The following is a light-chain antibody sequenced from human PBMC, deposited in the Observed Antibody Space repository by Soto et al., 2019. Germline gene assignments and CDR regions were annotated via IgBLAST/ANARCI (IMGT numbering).Light chain of an antibody. CDR1: SSDVGGYNY. V-gene: IGLV2-14*01. CDR3: SSYTSSSTYV. Sequence: QSVLTQPACVSGSPGQSITISCTGTSSDVGGYNYVSWYQQHPSKAPKLMIYEVSNRPSGVSNRFSGSKSGNTASLTISGLQAEDEADYYCSSYTSSSTYVFGTGTKVTV. CDR2: EVS. J-gene: IGLJ1*01.